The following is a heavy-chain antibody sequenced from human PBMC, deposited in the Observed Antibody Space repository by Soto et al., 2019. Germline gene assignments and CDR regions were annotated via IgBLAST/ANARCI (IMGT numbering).Heavy chain of an antibody. J-gene: IGHJ4*02. CDR2: INTSGGST. CDR1: GYTFTSYY. D-gene: IGHD2-2*01. CDR3: AVYCSSTSCSPHSSFDS. V-gene: IGHV1-46*03. Sequence: ASVKVSCNASGYTFTSYYMHWVRQAPGQGLEWMGIINTSGGSTSYAQKFQGSVTMTRDTSTSTVYMELSSLRSEDTAVYYCAVYCSSTSCSPHSSFDSWGEGSLVTVSS.